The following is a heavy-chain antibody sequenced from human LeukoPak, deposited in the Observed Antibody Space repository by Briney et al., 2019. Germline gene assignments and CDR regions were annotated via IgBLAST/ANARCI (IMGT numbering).Heavy chain of an antibody. CDR1: GVSISDGRYY. D-gene: IGHD2-2*01. CDR2: KYYSGSA. Sequence: SQTLSLTCNVSGVSISDGRYYWAWIRQVPGKGLEWIGYKYYSGSAKYNLSLKSRLTISIDTPENQFSLHLSSVTAADTATYYCATPYCSGISCLDVFNVWGQGRRVTVSS. CDR3: ATPYCSGISCLDVFNV. V-gene: IGHV4-31*02. J-gene: IGHJ3*01.